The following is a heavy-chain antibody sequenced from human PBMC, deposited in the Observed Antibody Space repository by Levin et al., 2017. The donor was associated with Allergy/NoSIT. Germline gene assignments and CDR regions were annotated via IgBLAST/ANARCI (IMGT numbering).Heavy chain of an antibody. Sequence: ASVKVSCKASGGTFSSYAISWVRQAPGQGLEWMGGIIPIFGTANYAQKFQGRVTITADESTSTAYMELSSLRSEDTAVYYCARKNRANYYYYGMDVWGQGTTVTVSS. D-gene: IGHD1/OR15-1a*01. J-gene: IGHJ6*02. CDR3: ARKNRANYYYYGMDV. CDR2: IIPIFGTA. V-gene: IGHV1-69*13. CDR1: GGTFSSYA.